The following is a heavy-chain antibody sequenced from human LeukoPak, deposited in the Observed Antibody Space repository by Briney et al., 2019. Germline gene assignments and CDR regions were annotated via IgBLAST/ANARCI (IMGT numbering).Heavy chain of an antibody. V-gene: IGHV3-11*05. D-gene: IGHD3-10*01. Sequence: PGGSLRLSCAASGFTFSDYSMSWIRQAPGKGLEWISYISTSSSYTNYGDSVKGRFTISRDNAKNSPYLQMNSLRAEDTAVYYCARDRYYASGSYNWFDPWGQGTLVTVSS. CDR3: ARDRYYASGSYNWFDP. CDR2: ISTSSSYT. CDR1: GFTFSDYS. J-gene: IGHJ5*02.